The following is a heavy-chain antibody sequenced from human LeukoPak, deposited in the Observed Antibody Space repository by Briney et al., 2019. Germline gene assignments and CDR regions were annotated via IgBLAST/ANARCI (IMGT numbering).Heavy chain of an antibody. CDR1: GGTFSSYA. CDR2: IIPILGIA. Sequence: SVKVSCKASGGTFSSYAISWVRQAPGQGLEWMGRIIPILGIANYAQKFQGRVTITADKSTSTAYMELSSLRSEDTAVYYCARSCTNGVCYPPGFDYWGQGTLVTVSS. CDR3: ARSCTNGVCYPPGFDY. D-gene: IGHD2-8*01. V-gene: IGHV1-69*04. J-gene: IGHJ4*02.